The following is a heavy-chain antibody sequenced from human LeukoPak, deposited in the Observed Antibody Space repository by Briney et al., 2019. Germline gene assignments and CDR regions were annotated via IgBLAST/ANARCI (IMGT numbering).Heavy chain of an antibody. CDR1: GFTFSSYS. V-gene: IGHV3-48*01. CDR3: ARPSVVLWFGELLSLGAFDI. CDR2: ISSSSSTI. J-gene: IGHJ3*02. D-gene: IGHD3-10*01. Sequence: GGSLSLSCAASGFTFSSYSMNWVRQAPGKGLEWVSYISSSSSTIYYADSVKGRFTISRDNAKNSLYLQMNSLRAEDTAVYYCARPSVVLWFGELLSLGAFDIWGQGTMVTVSS.